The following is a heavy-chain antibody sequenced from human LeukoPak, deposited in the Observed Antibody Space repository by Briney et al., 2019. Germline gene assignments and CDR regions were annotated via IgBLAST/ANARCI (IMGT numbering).Heavy chain of an antibody. CDR1: GGSFSGYY. V-gene: IGHV4-34*01. CDR2: INHSGST. J-gene: IGHJ5*02. Sequence: SETLSLTCAVYGGSFSGYYWSWIRQPPGKGLEWIGEINHSGSTNYNPSLKSRVTISVDTSKNQFSLKLSSVTAADTAVYYCARSAIPPSWFDPWGQGTLVTVSS. D-gene: IGHD2-21*01. CDR3: ARSAIPPSWFDP.